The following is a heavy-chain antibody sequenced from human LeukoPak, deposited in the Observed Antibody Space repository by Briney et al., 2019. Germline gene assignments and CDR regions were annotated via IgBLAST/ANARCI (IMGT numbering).Heavy chain of an antibody. CDR3: ARGQYCSTTTCYSARRYFDF. Sequence: PSETLSLTCAVSGGTFSNYFWTWIRQPPGKGLEWIAEINDSGSTNSNSSLRSRVAISLDTSKNQFSLRLTSVTAADTAVYYCARGQYCSTTTCYSARRYFDFWGQGTLVTVSS. V-gene: IGHV4-34*01. J-gene: IGHJ4*02. CDR1: GGTFSNYF. D-gene: IGHD2-2*01. CDR2: INDSGST.